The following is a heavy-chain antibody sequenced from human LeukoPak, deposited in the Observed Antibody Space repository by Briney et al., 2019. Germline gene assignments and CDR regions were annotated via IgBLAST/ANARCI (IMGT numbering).Heavy chain of an antibody. V-gene: IGHV4-34*01. CDR3: ARDIRQWLVQGENYYYYYYMDV. CDR2: INHSGST. CDR1: GGSFSGYY. D-gene: IGHD6-19*01. J-gene: IGHJ6*03. Sequence: SETLSLTCAVYGGSFSGYYWSWIRQPPGKGLEWIGEINHSGSTNYNPSLKSRVTISVDTSKNQFSLKLSSVTAADTAVYYCARDIRQWLVQGENYYYYYYMDVWGKGTTVTVSS.